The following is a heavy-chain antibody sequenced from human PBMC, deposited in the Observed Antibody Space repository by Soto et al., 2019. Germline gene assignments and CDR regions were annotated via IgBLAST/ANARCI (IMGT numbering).Heavy chain of an antibody. J-gene: IGHJ4*02. CDR3: ARRRAWNDAFDF. CDR2: INPSGGST. CDR1: GYTFTSYY. D-gene: IGHD1-1*01. Sequence: ASVKVSCKASGYTFTSYYMHWVRQAPGQGLEWMGIINPSGGSTSYAQKFQGRVTMTRDTSTSTVYMELSSLKASDTAKYYCARRRAWNDAFDFWGQGTLVTVSS. V-gene: IGHV1-46*01.